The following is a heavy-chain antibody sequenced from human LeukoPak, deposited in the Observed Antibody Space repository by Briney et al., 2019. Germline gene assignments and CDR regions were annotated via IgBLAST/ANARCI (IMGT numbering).Heavy chain of an antibody. CDR3: ARNRYNEKTIWFDP. Sequence: SETLSLTCTVSGYSISSGYYWGWIRQPPGKGLEWIGSIYHSGSTYYNPSLKSRVTISVDTSKNQFSLKLSSVTAADTAVYYCARNRYNEKTIWFDPWGQGTLVTVSS. CDR2: IYHSGST. CDR1: GYSISSGYY. J-gene: IGHJ5*02. V-gene: IGHV4-38-2*02. D-gene: IGHD1-1*01.